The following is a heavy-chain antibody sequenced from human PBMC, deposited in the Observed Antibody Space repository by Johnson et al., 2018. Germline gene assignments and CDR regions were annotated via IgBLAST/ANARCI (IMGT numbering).Heavy chain of an antibody. J-gene: IGHJ3*02. V-gene: IGHV3-30*18. CDR3: AKGRLRFLGWGDVFDI. D-gene: IGHD3-3*01. CDR2: ISYDGSNK. CDR1: GFTFSSYV. Sequence: QVQLVQSGGGVVQPGRSLRLSCAASGFTFSSYVMHWVRQAPGKGLECVAVISYDGSNKYYVDSVKGRFTISRDNAKNTLYLQMNSLRAEDTAVYYCAKGRLRFLGWGDVFDIWGQGTMVTVSS.